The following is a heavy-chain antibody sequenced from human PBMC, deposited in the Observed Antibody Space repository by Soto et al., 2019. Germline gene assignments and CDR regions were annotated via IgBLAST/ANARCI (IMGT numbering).Heavy chain of an antibody. Sequence: AGSLRLSCVASGSPVSSNYKTWVRQAPGKGLEGVSGLHSGGDTYYANSVKGRFTISRHDSTNTLYLQMNSLTPEDTAVFYGARDGPYYCASRMDVCGQGTMVTVSS. CDR1: GSPVSSNY. J-gene: IGHJ6*01. CDR2: LHSGGDT. CDR3: ARDGPYYCASRMDV. D-gene: IGHD3-10*01. V-gene: IGHV3-53*04.